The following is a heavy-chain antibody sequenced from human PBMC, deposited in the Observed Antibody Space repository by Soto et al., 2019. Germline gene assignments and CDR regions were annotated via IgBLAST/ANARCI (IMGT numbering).Heavy chain of an antibody. V-gene: IGHV4-4*02. Sequence: SETLSLTCAVSGVSVSSKNWWSWVRQSPGRGLEWIGEIFRSDTTNYNPSLKSRATISVDKSKNQFSLRLSSVTAADTAVYYCAREPYYYDSSAYYDYWGQGTLVTVSS. J-gene: IGHJ4*02. CDR3: AREPYYYDSSAYYDY. CDR1: GVSVSSKNW. D-gene: IGHD3-22*01. CDR2: IFRSDTT.